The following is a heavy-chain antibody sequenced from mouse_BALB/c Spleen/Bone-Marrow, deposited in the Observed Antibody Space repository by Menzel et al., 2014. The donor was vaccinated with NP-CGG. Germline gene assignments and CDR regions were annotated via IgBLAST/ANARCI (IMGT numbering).Heavy chain of an antibody. Sequence: QVHVKQPGPELVKPGASVKISCKASGYAFSSSWMNWVKQRPGQGLEWIGRIYPGDGDTNYNGKFKGKATLTADKSSSTAYMQLSSLTSVDSAVYFCARSDGYRAMDYWGQGTSVTVSS. D-gene: IGHD2-3*01. CDR1: GYAFSSSW. V-gene: IGHV1-82*01. J-gene: IGHJ4*01. CDR3: ARSDGYRAMDY. CDR2: IYPGDGDT.